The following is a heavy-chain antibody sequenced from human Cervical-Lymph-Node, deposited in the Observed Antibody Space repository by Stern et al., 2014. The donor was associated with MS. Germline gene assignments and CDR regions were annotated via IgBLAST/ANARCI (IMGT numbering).Heavy chain of an antibody. D-gene: IGHD5-24*01. CDR3: AKLTQEMATAYFDY. V-gene: IGHV3-30*18. CDR2: ISYDGSNK. Sequence: QVQLVQSGGGVVQPGRSLRLSCAASGFTFSSYGMHWVRQAPGKGLEWGAGISYDGSNKYYADSVKGRFTISRDNSKNTLYLQMNSLRAEDTAVYYCAKLTQEMATAYFDYWGQGTLVTVSS. J-gene: IGHJ4*02. CDR1: GFTFSSYG.